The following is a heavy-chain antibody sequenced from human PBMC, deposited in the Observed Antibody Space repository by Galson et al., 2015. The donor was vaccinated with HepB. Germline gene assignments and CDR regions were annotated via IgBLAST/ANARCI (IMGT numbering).Heavy chain of an antibody. Sequence: SLRLSCAASGFTFSNYGLHWVRQAPGKGLEWVAFIGYDGSKKYYADSVKGRFTISRDNSKNTLYLQMNSLRAEDTAVYYCAKDASNYYIHYWGQGTLVTISS. J-gene: IGHJ4*02. CDR3: AKDASNYYIHY. V-gene: IGHV3-30*02. D-gene: IGHD4-11*01. CDR1: GFTFSNYG. CDR2: IGYDGSKK.